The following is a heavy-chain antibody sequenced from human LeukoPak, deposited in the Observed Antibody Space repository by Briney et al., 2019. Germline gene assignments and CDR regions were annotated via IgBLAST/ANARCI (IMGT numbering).Heavy chain of an antibody. V-gene: IGHV3-23*01. CDR1: GFTFSSCA. J-gene: IGHJ4*02. Sequence: GGSLRLSCAASGFTFSSCAMSWVRQAPGKGLEWVSAISGSGGSTYYADSVKGRFTISRDNSKNTLYLQMNSLRAEDTAVYHCAKDPTMIVVVIPDYWGQGTLVTVSS. D-gene: IGHD3-22*01. CDR3: AKDPTMIVVVIPDY. CDR2: ISGSGGST.